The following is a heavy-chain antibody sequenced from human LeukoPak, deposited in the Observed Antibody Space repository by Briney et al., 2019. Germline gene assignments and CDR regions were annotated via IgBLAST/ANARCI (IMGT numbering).Heavy chain of an antibody. CDR1: GGTFSSYA. D-gene: IGHD6-13*01. V-gene: IGHV1-69*04. CDR3: ARPLYKGGAIAAAAYDAFDI. J-gene: IGHJ3*02. CDR2: IIPILGIA. Sequence: GASVKVSCKASGGTFSSYAISWVRQAPGQGLEWMGRIIPILGIANYAQKFQGRVTITAGKSTSTAYMELSSLRSEDTAVYYCARPLYKGGAIAAAAYDAFDIWGQGTMVTVSS.